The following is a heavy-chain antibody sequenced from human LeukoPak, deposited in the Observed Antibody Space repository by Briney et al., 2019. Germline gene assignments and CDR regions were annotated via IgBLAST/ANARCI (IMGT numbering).Heavy chain of an antibody. CDR2: SRNKVMSYTT. CDR1: GFSFSAYA. D-gene: IGHD3-10*01. J-gene: IGHJ6*02. V-gene: IGHV3-72*01. CDR3: ARIRGGAHFGMDA. Sequence: GGSLRLSCAASGFSFSAYAMSWVRQAPGKGLEWVGRSRNKVMSYTTQYAASVKDRFTISRDDSKNSLYLDMNSLKIEDTAVYYCARIRGGAHFGMDAWGQGTTVTVSS.